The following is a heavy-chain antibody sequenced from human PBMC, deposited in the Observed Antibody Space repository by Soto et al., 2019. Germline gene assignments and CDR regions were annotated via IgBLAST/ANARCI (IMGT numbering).Heavy chain of an antibody. CDR3: ARVERGTATTVVDAFEI. Sequence: QVQLQQWGAGLLKPSETLSLTCAVFGGSVNSGNYYWSWIRQPPGKGLEWIGEMRHSGGTHFNPSLKRRVTISVDTSKTSCSLKMCSVTAADTALYYCARVERGTATTVVDAFEIWGTGTMVTVSS. J-gene: IGHJ3*02. D-gene: IGHD1-1*01. V-gene: IGHV4-34*01. CDR1: GGSVNSGNYY. CDR2: MRHSGGT.